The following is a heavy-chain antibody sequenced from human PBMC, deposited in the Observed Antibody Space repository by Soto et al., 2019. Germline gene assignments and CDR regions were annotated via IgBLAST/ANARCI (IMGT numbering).Heavy chain of an antibody. CDR3: ARGEQWPL. Sequence: GGSLRLSCAASGFTFSSYPMNWVRQAPGKGLEWVSHISGSSSTIHYADSVKGRFTISRDNAKKSLYLQMNSLRAEDTAVYYCARGEQWPLWGQGTLVTVSS. CDR2: ISGSSSTI. V-gene: IGHV3-48*01. J-gene: IGHJ4*02. CDR1: GFTFSSYP. D-gene: IGHD6-19*01.